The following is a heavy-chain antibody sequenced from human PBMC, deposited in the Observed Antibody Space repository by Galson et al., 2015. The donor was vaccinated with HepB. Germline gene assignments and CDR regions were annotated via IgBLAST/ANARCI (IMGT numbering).Heavy chain of an antibody. J-gene: IGHJ4*02. CDR2: ISAYNGNT. Sequence: SVKVSCKASGYTFTSYGISWVRQAPGQGLEWMGWISAYNGNTNYAQKLQGRITMTTDTSTSTAYMELRSLRSDDTAVYYCARDQPIDYGGNSGGDYWGQGTLVTVSS. CDR1: GYTFTSYG. CDR3: ARDQPIDYGGNSGGDY. D-gene: IGHD4-23*01. V-gene: IGHV1-18*04.